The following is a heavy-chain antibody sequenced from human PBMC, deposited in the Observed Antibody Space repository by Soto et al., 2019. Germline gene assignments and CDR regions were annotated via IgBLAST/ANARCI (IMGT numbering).Heavy chain of an antibody. J-gene: IGHJ6*03. CDR3: AISHRYYCYYYMDV. CDR1: SGSISSSNW. Sequence: QVQLQESGPGLVKPSGTLSLTCAVSSGSISSSNWWRWVRQPPGKGLEWIGEIYHSGSTNYNPSLTRRVTISVDKSNNRFSLKLSSVTASDTAVYYCAISHRYYCYYYMDVWGKGTTVTVSS. V-gene: IGHV4-4*02. CDR2: IYHSGST.